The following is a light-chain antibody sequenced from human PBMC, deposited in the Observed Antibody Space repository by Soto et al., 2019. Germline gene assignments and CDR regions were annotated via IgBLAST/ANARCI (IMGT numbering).Light chain of an antibody. CDR2: DSS. CDR3: QQSYSNPTWT. V-gene: IGKV1-9*01. Sequence: IQLPQSPSSLSSSLGDRVTITYLASQGISSYLAWYQQKPGEAPTLLVYDSSTLQSGVPSRFSGSGFGAEFTLTVSSLQPEDFATYYCQQSYSNPTWTFGQGTKVDI. CDR1: QGISSY. J-gene: IGKJ1*01.